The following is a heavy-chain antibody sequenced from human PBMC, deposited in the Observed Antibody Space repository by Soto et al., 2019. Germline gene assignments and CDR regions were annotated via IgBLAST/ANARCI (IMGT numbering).Heavy chain of an antibody. D-gene: IGHD1-1*01. CDR1: GFTFSSYG. CDR3: ARDRLRYNWNDFPYYYYGMDV. V-gene: IGHV3-30*03. Sequence: GGSLRLSCAASGFTFSSYGMHWVRQAPGKGLEWVAVISYDGSNKYYADSVKGRFTISRDNSKNTLYLQMNSLRTEDTAVYYCARDRLRYNWNDFPYYYYGMDVWGQGTTVT. CDR2: ISYDGSNK. J-gene: IGHJ6*02.